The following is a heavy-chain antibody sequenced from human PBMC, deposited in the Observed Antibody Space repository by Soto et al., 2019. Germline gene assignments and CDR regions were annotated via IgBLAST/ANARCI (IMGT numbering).Heavy chain of an antibody. CDR3: ARLRSRSSDYFDY. CDR2: IYTSGSP. Sequence: QVQLQESGPGLVKPSETLSLTCTVSGGSISNYYWNWIRQSAGKGLQWIGRIYTSGSPNYNPSLKGRVTMSIDTSKNQVSLKLTSVTAADTAVYYCARLRSRSSDYFDYWGQGTLFTVSS. D-gene: IGHD6-6*01. J-gene: IGHJ4*02. CDR1: GGSISNYY. V-gene: IGHV4-4*07.